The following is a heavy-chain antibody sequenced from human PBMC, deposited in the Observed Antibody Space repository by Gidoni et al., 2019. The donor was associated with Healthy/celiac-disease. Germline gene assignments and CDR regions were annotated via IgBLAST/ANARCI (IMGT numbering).Heavy chain of an antibody. J-gene: IGHJ6*02. V-gene: IGHV4-59*01. CDR1: GGSISSYY. CDR3: ARDAYSSGWSPYYYYGMDV. D-gene: IGHD6-19*01. Sequence: QVQLQESGPGLVKPSETLSLTGTVSGGSISSYYWRWIRQPPGKGLEWIGYIYYSGSTNYNPSLKSRVTISVDTSKNQFSLKLSSVTAADTAVYYCARDAYSSGWSPYYYYGMDVWGQGTTVTVSS. CDR2: IYYSGST.